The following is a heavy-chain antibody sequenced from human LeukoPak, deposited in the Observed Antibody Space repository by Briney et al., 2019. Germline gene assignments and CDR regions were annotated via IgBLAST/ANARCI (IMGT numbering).Heavy chain of an antibody. J-gene: IGHJ4*02. CDR1: GGTFSSYA. V-gene: IGHV1-69*13. D-gene: IGHD3/OR15-3a*01. Sequence: SVKVSCKASGGTFSSYAISWVRQAPGQGLEWMGGIIPIFGTANYAQKFQGRVTITADESTSTAYMELSSLRSEDTAVYYCARDIGLGRAPQNPPWGQRTLVTVSS. CDR3: ARDIGLGRAPQNPP. CDR2: IIPIFGTA.